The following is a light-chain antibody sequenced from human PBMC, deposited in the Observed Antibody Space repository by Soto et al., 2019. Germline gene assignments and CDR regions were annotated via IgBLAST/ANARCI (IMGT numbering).Light chain of an antibody. V-gene: IGKV3-15*01. Sequence: EIVMTQSPANLSVSPGERATLSCRASQSVSSNLAWYQQKPGQGPRLLIYGASTRATSIPARFSGSGSGTEFTLTINSLQSEDFAVYYCQQYNNWPPYTFSQGTKLEIK. CDR3: QQYNNWPPYT. CDR2: GAS. CDR1: QSVSSN. J-gene: IGKJ2*01.